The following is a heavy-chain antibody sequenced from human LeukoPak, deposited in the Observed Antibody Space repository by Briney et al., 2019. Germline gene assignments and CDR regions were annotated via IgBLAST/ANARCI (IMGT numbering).Heavy chain of an antibody. CDR3: GRQIIQYFYYMDV. CDR2: IYYSGST. CDR1: GGPISSSSYH. Sequence: SETLSLSCTVSGGPISSSSYHWGWVRQPPGKGLEWIGSIYYSGSTYYNPSLKSRVTISVDTSKNQFSLKLSSVTAADTAVYYCGRQIIQYFYYMDVWGKGTTVTVSS. V-gene: IGHV4-39*01. J-gene: IGHJ6*03. D-gene: IGHD2-21*01.